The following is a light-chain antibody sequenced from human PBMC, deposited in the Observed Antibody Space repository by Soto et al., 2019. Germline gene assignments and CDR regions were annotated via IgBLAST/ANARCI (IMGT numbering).Light chain of an antibody. CDR3: QQFNSYPYT. CDR1: QGISNH. CDR2: DAS. J-gene: IGKJ5*01. Sequence: QMTQSPSSLSASVGDRVTITFRASQGISNHLAWFQHKPGKAPKSLIYDASSLQSGVPSKFSGSGSGTDFTLTIISLQPEDFATYYCQQFNSYPYTLGQGTRLEIK. V-gene: IGKV1-16*02.